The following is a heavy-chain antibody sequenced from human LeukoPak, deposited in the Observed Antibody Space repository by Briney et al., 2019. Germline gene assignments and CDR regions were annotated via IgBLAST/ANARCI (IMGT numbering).Heavy chain of an antibody. Sequence: QLGGSLRLSCAASGFTFDDYAMHWVRQAPGKGLEWVSGISWNSGSIGYADSVKGRFTISRDNSKNTLYLQMNSLRAEDTALYYCARDASMVRGAFDYWGQGTLVTVSS. V-gene: IGHV3-9*01. CDR2: ISWNSGSI. CDR3: ARDASMVRGAFDY. D-gene: IGHD3-10*01. J-gene: IGHJ4*02. CDR1: GFTFDDYA.